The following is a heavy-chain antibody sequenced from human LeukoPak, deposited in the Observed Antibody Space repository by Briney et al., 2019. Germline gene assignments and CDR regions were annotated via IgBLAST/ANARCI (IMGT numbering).Heavy chain of an antibody. CDR2: INHSGST. J-gene: IGHJ3*02. CDR1: GGSFSGYY. V-gene: IGHV4-34*01. Sequence: SETLSLTCAVYGGSFSGYYWSWIRQPPGKGLEWIGEINHSGSTNYNPSLKSRVTISVDTSKNQFSLKLSSVTAADTAVYYCAKDTPLMVRGAYDAFDIWGQGTMVTVSS. D-gene: IGHD3-10*01. CDR3: AKDTPLMVRGAYDAFDI.